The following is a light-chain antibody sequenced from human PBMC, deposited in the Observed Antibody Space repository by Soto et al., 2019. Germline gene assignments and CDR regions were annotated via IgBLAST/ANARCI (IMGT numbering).Light chain of an antibody. V-gene: IGKV3-15*01. CDR3: QQYNNWPYT. J-gene: IGKJ2*01. Sequence: EIVMTQSPATLSVSPGERATLSCRASQSVSSNLAWYQQKPGQAPRLLIYGASTRATGIPARFSGSWSGTEFTLNISSLQSEDFAVYYCQQYNNWPYTFGQGTKLEIK. CDR2: GAS. CDR1: QSVSSN.